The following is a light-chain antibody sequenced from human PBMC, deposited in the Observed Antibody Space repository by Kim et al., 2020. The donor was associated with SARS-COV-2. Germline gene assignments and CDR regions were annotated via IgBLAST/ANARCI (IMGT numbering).Light chain of an antibody. V-gene: IGKV3-15*01. CDR1: QSVDNN. Sequence: VSPGERAPLSCRASQSVDNNLAWYQQKPGQAPRLLIYSASTRATGIPARFSGSGSGTEFTLTISSLQSEDFALYYCQQYKNWPPYTFGQGTKVEIK. J-gene: IGKJ2*01. CDR3: QQYKNWPPYT. CDR2: SAS.